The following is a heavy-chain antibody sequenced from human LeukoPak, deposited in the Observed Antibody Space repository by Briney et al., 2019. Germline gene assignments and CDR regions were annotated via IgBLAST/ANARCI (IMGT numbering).Heavy chain of an antibody. V-gene: IGHV3-30*03. D-gene: IGHD3-10*01. Sequence: GGSLRLSCAASGFTFSSYGMHWVRQAPGKGLEWVAVISYDGSNKYYADSVRGRFTISRDNSKNTLYLQMNSLRADDTAVYYCARDDPYYYGSGSYYDYWGQGTLVTVSS. CDR2: ISYDGSNK. CDR1: GFTFSSYG. CDR3: ARDDPYYYGSGSYYDY. J-gene: IGHJ4*02.